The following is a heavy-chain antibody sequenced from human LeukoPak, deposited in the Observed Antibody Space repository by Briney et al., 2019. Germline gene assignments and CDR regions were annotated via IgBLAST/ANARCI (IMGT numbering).Heavy chain of an antibody. CDR3: AKSSNWAFDY. CDR1: GFTFSSYS. CDR2: ISSGSDTK. Sequence: PGGSLRLSCAASGFTFSSYSMNWVRQAPGKGLEWVSHISSGSDTKYYADSVRGRFTISRDNAKNSLYLQMNSLRDEDTAVYYCAKSSNWAFDYWGQGTLVTVSS. D-gene: IGHD7-27*01. V-gene: IGHV3-48*02. J-gene: IGHJ4*02.